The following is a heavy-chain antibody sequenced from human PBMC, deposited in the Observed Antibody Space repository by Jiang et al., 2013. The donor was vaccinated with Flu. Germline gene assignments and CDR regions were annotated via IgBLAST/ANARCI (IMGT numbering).Heavy chain of an antibody. J-gene: IGHJ6*02. Sequence: GAEVKKPGASVKVSCKVSGYTLTELSMHWVRQAPGKGLEWMGGFDPEDGETIYAQKFQGRVTMTEDTSTDTAYMELSSLRSEDTAVYYCATDRHDKLEPYYYYYGMDVWGQGTTVTVSS. V-gene: IGHV1-24*01. CDR2: FDPEDGET. CDR1: GYTLTELS. CDR3: ATDRHDKLEPYYYYYGMDV. D-gene: IGHD1-1*01.